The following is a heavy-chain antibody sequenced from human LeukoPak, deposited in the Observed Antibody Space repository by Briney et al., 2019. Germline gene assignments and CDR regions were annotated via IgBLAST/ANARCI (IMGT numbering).Heavy chain of an antibody. J-gene: IGHJ4*02. CDR1: GGSISSGSYH. CDR2: IYTSGST. CDR3: ARSRVGATFDY. D-gene: IGHD1-26*01. V-gene: IGHV4-61*02. Sequence: SETLSLTCTVSGGSISSGSYHWSWIRQPAGKGLEWIGRIYTSGSTNYNPSLKRRVTISVDTSKNQFSLKLSSVTAADTAVYYCARSRVGATFDYWGQGTLVTVSS.